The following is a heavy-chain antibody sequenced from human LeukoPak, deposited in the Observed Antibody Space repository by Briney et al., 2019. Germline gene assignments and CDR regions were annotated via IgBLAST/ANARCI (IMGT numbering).Heavy chain of an antibody. D-gene: IGHD1-26*01. CDR1: GFIVGNSY. V-gene: IGHV3-53*01. CDR3: AREASGSYFHN. Sequence: GGSLRLSCAASGFIVGNSYMSWVRQAPGKGLEWISLIRTDDSTYYADSVRGRFTISRDTSRNTLYLQMNILRAEDTAVYYCAREASGSYFHNWGQGTLVTVSS. J-gene: IGHJ1*01. CDR2: IRTDDST.